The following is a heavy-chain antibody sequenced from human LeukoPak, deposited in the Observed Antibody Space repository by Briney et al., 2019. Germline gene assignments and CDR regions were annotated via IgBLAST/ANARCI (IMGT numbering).Heavy chain of an antibody. CDR1: GGSFSGYY. CDR2: INHSGST. CDR3: ARVAGSSGYYHFDY. Sequence: SETLSLTCAVYGGSFSGYYWSWIRQPPGKGQEWIGEINHSGSTNYNPSLKSRVTISVDTSKNQFSLKLSSVTAADTAVYYCARVAGSSGYYHFDYWGQGTLVTVSS. V-gene: IGHV4-34*01. J-gene: IGHJ4*02. D-gene: IGHD3-22*01.